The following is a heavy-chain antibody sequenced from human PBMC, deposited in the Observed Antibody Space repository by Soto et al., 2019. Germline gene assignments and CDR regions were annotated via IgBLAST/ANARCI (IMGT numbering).Heavy chain of an antibody. CDR1: GFTFSIYS. D-gene: IGHD5-18*01. Sequence: GSLRLSCPASGFTFSIYSMDGGRQAPGQGLEWISYITTSSHTIYYADSVRGRFTISRDNAKNSLFLQMNSLRDEDTAVYYCARHGIQVSHDVWGQGTTVTVYS. CDR2: ITTSSHTI. CDR3: ARHGIQVSHDV. V-gene: IGHV3-48*02. J-gene: IGHJ6*02.